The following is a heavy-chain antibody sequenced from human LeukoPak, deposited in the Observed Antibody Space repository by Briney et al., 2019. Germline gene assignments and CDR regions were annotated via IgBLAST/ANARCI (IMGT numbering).Heavy chain of an antibody. CDR3: AKVEGTVIGGIIVTRLAY. CDR1: GFSFSDHF. D-gene: IGHD3-10*01. Sequence: GGSLRFSCVPSGFSFSDHFMDWVRQAPGKGLEWVGRARDRPNGYTTEYAASVKGRFIISRDESKKSVYLQMGSLKTEDTAVYYCAKVEGTVIGGIIVTRLAYWGQGTPVTVSS. V-gene: IGHV3-72*01. CDR2: ARDRPNGYTT. J-gene: IGHJ4*02.